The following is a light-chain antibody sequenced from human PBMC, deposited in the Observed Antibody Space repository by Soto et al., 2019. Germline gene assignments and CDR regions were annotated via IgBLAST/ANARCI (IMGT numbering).Light chain of an antibody. CDR2: RDN. CDR3: ATWDDSLSGWV. CDR1: NSNIGSNY. J-gene: IGLJ3*02. Sequence: QAVVTQPPSASGTPGQRVTISCSGYNSNIGSNYVYWYQQFPGTAPKLLIYRDNQRPSGVPDRFSGSKSGISASLAISGLRSEDEAEYYCATWDDSLSGWVFGGGTKVTVL. V-gene: IGLV1-47*01.